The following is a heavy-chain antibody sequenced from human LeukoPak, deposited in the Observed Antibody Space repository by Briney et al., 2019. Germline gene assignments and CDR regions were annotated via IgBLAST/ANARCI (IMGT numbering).Heavy chain of an antibody. CDR3: ARALAAAGNNWFDP. D-gene: IGHD6-13*01. Sequence: GASVKVSCKASGGTFSSYAISWVRQAPGQGLEWMGIINPSGGSTSYAQKFQGRVTMTRDTSTSTVYMELSSLRSEDTAVYYCARALAAAGNNWFDPWGQGTLVTVSS. CDR1: GGTFSSYA. CDR2: INPSGGST. J-gene: IGHJ5*02. V-gene: IGHV1-46*01.